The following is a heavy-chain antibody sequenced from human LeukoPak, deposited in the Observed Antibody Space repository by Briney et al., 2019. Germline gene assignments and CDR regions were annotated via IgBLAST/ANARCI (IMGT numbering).Heavy chain of an antibody. V-gene: IGHV3-21*04. CDR3: AGPSDTAMGY. J-gene: IGHJ4*02. Sequence: GGSLRLSCAASGFTFSSYNMKWVRQAPGKGLEWVSSISTSSSYIYYADSVKGRFTISRDNAKNSLYLQMNSLRADDTAVYYCAGPSDTAMGYWGQGTLVTVSS. CDR2: ISTSSSYI. D-gene: IGHD5-18*01. CDR1: GFTFSSYN.